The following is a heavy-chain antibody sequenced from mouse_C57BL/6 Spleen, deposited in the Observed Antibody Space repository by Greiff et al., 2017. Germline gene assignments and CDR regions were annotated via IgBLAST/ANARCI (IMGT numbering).Heavy chain of an antibody. CDR2: IWSGGST. V-gene: IGHV2-4*01. Sequence: VQLQESGPGLVQPSQSLSITCTVSGFSLTSYGVHWVRQPPGKGLEWLGVIWSGGSTDYNAAFISRLSISKDNSKSQVFFKMNSLQADDTAIYYCAKNNHDSWYAMDYWGQGTSVTVSS. CDR1: GFSLTSYG. D-gene: IGHD2-4*01. CDR3: AKNNHDSWYAMDY. J-gene: IGHJ4*01.